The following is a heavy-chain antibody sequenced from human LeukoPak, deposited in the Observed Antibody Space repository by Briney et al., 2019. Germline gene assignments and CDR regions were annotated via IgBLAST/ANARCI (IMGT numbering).Heavy chain of an antibody. V-gene: IGHV1-69*05. CDR2: IIPIFGTA. CDR1: GGTFSSYA. D-gene: IGHD4-17*01. CDR3: ARGSVTTGAAVAY. Sequence: SVKVSCKASGGTFSSYAISWVRQAPGQGLKWMGGIIPIFGTANYAQKFQGRVTITTDESTSTAYMELSSLRSEDTAVYYCARGSVTTGAAVAYRGQGTLVTVSS. J-gene: IGHJ4*02.